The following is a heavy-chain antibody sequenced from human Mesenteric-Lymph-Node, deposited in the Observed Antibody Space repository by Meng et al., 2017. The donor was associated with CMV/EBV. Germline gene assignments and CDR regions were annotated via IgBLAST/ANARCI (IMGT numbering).Heavy chain of an antibody. CDR2: IYWDDDK. CDR3: AHSSGIAAAGPFYFDY. V-gene: IGHV2-5*02. CDR1: GFSLSTSGVG. Sequence: QITLKESGPTRVKPTQTSKLTGTFSGFSLSTSGVGVGWIRQPPGKALEWLALIYWDDDKRYSPSLKSRLTITKDTSKNQVVLTMTNMDPVDTATYYCAHSSGIAAAGPFYFDYWGQGTLVTVSS. J-gene: IGHJ4*02. D-gene: IGHD6-13*01.